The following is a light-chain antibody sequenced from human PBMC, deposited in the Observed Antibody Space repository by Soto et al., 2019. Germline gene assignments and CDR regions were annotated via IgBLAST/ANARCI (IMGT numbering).Light chain of an antibody. CDR1: QGISSY. V-gene: IGKV1-9*01. CDR3: QQLNSYPI. Sequence: DIHFTQCPSFLSASVGDRVTITCRASQGISSYLAWYQQKPGKAPKLLIYAASTLQSGVPSRFSGSGSGTEFTLTISSLQPEDFATYYCQQLNSYPIFGRGTKVDI. J-gene: IGKJ4*01. CDR2: AAS.